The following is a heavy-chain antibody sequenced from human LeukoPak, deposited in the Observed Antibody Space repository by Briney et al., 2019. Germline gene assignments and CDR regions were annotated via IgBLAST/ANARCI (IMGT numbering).Heavy chain of an antibody. V-gene: IGHV4-34*01. Sequence: SETLSLTCAVYGGSFSGYYWSWIRQPPGKGLEWIGEINHSGSTNYNPSLKSRVTISVDTSKNQFSLKLSSVTAADTAVYYCARGNVGGSLRALDEWGERTLDTVSS. CDR1: GGSFSGYY. J-gene: IGHJ4*02. CDR3: ARGNVGGSLRALDE. D-gene: IGHD4-17*01. CDR2: INHSGST.